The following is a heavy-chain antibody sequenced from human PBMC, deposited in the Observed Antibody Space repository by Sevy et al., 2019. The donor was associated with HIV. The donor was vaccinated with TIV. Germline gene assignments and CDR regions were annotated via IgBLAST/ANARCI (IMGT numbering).Heavy chain of an antibody. V-gene: IGHV3-48*01. Sequence: GGSLRLSCAASGFTFSSYSMNWVRQAPGKGLEWVSYISSSSSTIYYADSVKGRFTISRDKAKNSLYLQMNSLRAEDTAVYYCARDMYYDYIWGSYRYTPYYYYYGMDVWGQGTTVTVSS. CDR3: ARDMYYDYIWGSYRYTPYYYYYGMDV. CDR2: ISSSSSTI. J-gene: IGHJ6*02. CDR1: GFTFSSYS. D-gene: IGHD3-16*02.